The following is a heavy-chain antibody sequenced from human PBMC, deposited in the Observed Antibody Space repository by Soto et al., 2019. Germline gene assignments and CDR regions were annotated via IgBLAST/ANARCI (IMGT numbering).Heavy chain of an antibody. D-gene: IGHD3-16*02. CDR2: ISSSSSYI. J-gene: IGHJ3*02. CDR3: ARDGDYVWGSYRWSDAFDI. V-gene: IGHV3-21*01. CDR1: GFTFSSYS. Sequence: EVQLVESGGGLVKPGGSLRLSCAASGFTFSSYSMNWVRQAPGKGLEWVSSISSSSSYIYYADSVKGRFTISRDNPKNSLYLQMNILRAEDTAVYYCARDGDYVWGSYRWSDAFDIWGQGTMGTVSS.